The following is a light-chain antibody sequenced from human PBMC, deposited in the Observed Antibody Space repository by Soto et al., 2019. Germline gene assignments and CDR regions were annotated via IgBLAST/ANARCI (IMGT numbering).Light chain of an antibody. CDR1: ESINGW. V-gene: IGKV1-5*01. CDR3: QQYNSQGT. Sequence: DIQMTQSPTTLSASVGDRVTITCRASESINGWLAWYQKKPGKAPKLLIFDVSSLGSGVPSRFSGGGSGTQFTLTISSLQPDDFATYYCQQYNSQGTFGQGTKLEIK. J-gene: IGKJ2*02. CDR2: DVS.